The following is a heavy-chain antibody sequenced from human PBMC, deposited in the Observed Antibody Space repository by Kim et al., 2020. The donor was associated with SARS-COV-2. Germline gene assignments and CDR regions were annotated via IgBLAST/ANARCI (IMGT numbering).Heavy chain of an antibody. CDR3: AKDYNWYDGDAFDV. J-gene: IGHJ3*01. V-gene: IGHV3-23*01. D-gene: IGHD1-20*01. Sequence: YAVSVKGRFTISRDNSKNTLYLQMNSLRVEDTAIYFCAKDYNWYDGDAFDVWGQGTMVTVSS.